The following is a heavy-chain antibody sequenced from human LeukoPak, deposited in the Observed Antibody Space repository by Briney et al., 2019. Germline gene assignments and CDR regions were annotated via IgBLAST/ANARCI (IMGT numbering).Heavy chain of an antibody. V-gene: IGHV3-74*01. CDR2: INSDGSST. D-gene: IGHD3-16*02. J-gene: IGHJ3*02. CDR1: GFTFSSYS. CDR3: ARQRHSVSSYHYVWRSYLSI. Sequence: GGSLRLSCAASGFTFSSYSMHWVRQAPGKGLLWVSRINSDGSSTSYADSVKGRFTISRDNAKNTLYLQMDSLRAEDTAVYYCARQRHSVSSYHYVWRSYLSIWGQGTMVTVSS.